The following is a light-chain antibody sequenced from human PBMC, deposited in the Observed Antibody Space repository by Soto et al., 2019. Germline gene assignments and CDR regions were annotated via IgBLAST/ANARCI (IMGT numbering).Light chain of an antibody. CDR2: VAS. CDR1: QSVSSN. CDR3: QQYNNWPAIT. Sequence: EIVMTQSPATLYVSPGERATLSCRARQSVSSNLALYQQKPGQAPRLLIYVASTRATGIPARFSGSGSGTEFTLTISSLQSEDFAVYYCQQYNNWPAITFGQGTRLEI. V-gene: IGKV3-15*01. J-gene: IGKJ5*01.